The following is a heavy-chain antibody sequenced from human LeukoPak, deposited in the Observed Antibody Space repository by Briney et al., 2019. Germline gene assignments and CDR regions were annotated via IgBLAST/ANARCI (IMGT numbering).Heavy chain of an antibody. V-gene: IGHV4-34*01. D-gene: IGHD3-3*01. CDR2: INHSGST. CDR3: AXXXXXXXXXXWSGYTDAFDI. J-gene: IGHJ3*02. Sequence: SETLSLTCAVYGGSFSGYYWSWIRQPPGKGLEWIGEINHSGSTNYNPSLKSRVTISVDTSKNQFSLKLSSVAAADTAVYYCAXXXXXXXXXXWSGYTDAFDIWGQGTMVTVSS. CDR1: GGSFSGYY.